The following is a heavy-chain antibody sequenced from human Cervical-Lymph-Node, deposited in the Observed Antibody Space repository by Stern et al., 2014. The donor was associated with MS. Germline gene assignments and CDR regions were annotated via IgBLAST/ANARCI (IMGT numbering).Heavy chain of an antibody. V-gene: IGHV3-48*01. Sequence: EVQLVESGGGLVQPGGSLRLSCAASGFIFSDYNMNWVRQAPGKGPEWLSFVSSSGSTIYYADSVKGRFTISRDNANDSLYLQLSGLRAEDTAVYYCAKSKRDYGDYLSTDVLDIWGPGTMVTVSS. D-gene: IGHD4-17*01. CDR3: AKSKRDYGDYLSTDVLDI. CDR1: GFIFSDYN. J-gene: IGHJ3*02. CDR2: VSSSGSTI.